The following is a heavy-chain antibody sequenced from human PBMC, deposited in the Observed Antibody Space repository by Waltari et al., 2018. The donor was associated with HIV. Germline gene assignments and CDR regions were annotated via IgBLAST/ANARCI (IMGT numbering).Heavy chain of an antibody. CDR3: ARAVTGDFGSSRFDP. CDR1: GGSISSYNW. Sequence: QVQLQESGPGVVRPSETLSLTCGVSGGSISSYNWWSWVRQPPDRGLEWIGAMYHSGSTNYNSSLKSRVTISVDKSKNQFSLELRSVTAADTAVYYCARAVTGDFGSSRFDPWGQGTLVTVSS. V-gene: IGHV4-4*02. J-gene: IGHJ5*02. D-gene: IGHD4-17*01. CDR2: MYHSGST.